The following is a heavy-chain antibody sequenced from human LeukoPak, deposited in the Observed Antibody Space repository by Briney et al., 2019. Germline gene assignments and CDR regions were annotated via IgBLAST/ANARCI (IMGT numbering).Heavy chain of an antibody. CDR3: ARGSPYGRNWFDP. Sequence: SETLSLTCAVYGGSFSGYYWSWIRQPPGKGLEWIGEINHSGSTNYNPSLKSRVTISVDTSKNQFSLKLSSVSAADTAVYYCARGSPYGRNWFDPWGQGTLVTVSS. V-gene: IGHV4-34*01. D-gene: IGHD3-10*01. CDR2: INHSGST. CDR1: GGSFSGYY. J-gene: IGHJ5*02.